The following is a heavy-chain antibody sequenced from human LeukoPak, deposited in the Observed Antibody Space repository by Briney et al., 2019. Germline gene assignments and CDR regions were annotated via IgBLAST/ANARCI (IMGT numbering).Heavy chain of an antibody. Sequence: GSSVKVSCKASGRTFTSYAISWVRQAPGQGLEWMGWISAYNGNTNYAQKLQGRVTMTTDTSTSTAYMELRSLRSDDTAVYYCARGMKPSPLFNIVATGAPLDYWGQGTLVTVSS. CDR3: ARGMKPSPLFNIVATGAPLDY. CDR2: ISAYNGNT. CDR1: GRTFTSYA. J-gene: IGHJ4*02. V-gene: IGHV1-18*01. D-gene: IGHD5-12*01.